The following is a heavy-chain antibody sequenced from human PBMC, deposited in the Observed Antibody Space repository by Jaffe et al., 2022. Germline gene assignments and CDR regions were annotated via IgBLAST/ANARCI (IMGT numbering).Heavy chain of an antibody. Sequence: EVQLVQSGAEVKKPGESLKISCKGSGYSFTSYWIGWVRQMPGKGLEWMGIIYPGDSDTRYSPSFQGQVTISADKSISTAYLQWSSLKASDTAMYYCVRHHILRVYYDSSGYYVDYWGQGTLVTVSS. J-gene: IGHJ4*02. CDR2: IYPGDSDT. V-gene: IGHV5-51*01. D-gene: IGHD3-22*01. CDR3: VRHHILRVYYDSSGYYVDY. CDR1: GYSFTSYW.